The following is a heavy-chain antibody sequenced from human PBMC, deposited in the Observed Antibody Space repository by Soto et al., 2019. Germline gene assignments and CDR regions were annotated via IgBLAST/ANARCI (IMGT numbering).Heavy chain of an antibody. CDR3: AKNQGVELVPLATVDWFDP. Sequence: ASVKVSCKASGYTFTTYPMHWVRQAPGQRLEWMGWINTGNDNTKYSQKFQGRFTISRDNSKSTVYLELNNLSAEDTAVYHCAKNQGVELVPLATVDWFDPWGQGSVVTVSS. V-gene: IGHV1-3*04. CDR2: INTGNDNT. CDR1: GYTFTTYP. J-gene: IGHJ5*02. D-gene: IGHD1-26*01.